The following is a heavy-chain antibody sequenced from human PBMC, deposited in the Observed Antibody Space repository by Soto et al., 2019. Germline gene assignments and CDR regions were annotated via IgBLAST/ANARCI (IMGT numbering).Heavy chain of an antibody. V-gene: IGHV4-38-2*01. Sequence: SETLSLTCAVSGSSISSGYYWGWIRQPPGKGLVWIGSIYHSGNTYYNPSLKSRVTISLDTSKTQFSLKLSSVTAADTAVYYCARGADIEATTGDAFDIWGQGTMVTVSS. CDR3: ARGADIEATTGDAFDI. CDR2: IYHSGNT. D-gene: IGHD5-12*01. CDR1: GSSISSGYY. J-gene: IGHJ3*02.